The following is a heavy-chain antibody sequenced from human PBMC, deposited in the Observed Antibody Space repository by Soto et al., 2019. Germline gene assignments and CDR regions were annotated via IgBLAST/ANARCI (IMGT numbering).Heavy chain of an antibody. Sequence: QVQLVQSGAEVKKPGASVKVSCKASGYTFTGYYMHWVRQAPGQGLEWMGWINPNSGTTNYAQKFQGRVTITADKSISTAYMELSRLRSEDTAVYYCARDRMDIVASGIDVWGQGTTVTVSS. J-gene: IGHJ6*02. D-gene: IGHD5-12*01. CDR2: INPNSGTT. CDR3: ARDRMDIVASGIDV. V-gene: IGHV1-2*02. CDR1: GYTFTGYY.